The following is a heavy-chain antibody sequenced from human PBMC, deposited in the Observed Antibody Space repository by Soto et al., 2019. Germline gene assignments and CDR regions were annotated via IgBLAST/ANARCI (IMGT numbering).Heavy chain of an antibody. Sequence: EVQLVESGGGLVQPGGSLRLSCAASGFTFSSYWMHWVRQAPGKGLVWVSRINSDGSSTSYADSVKGRFTISRDNAKNTLYLQMNSLRAEDTAVYYCARVGESGVVILVYLDVWGKGTTVTVSS. V-gene: IGHV3-74*01. J-gene: IGHJ6*03. CDR2: INSDGSST. CDR3: ARVGESGVVILVYLDV. D-gene: IGHD3-3*01. CDR1: GFTFSSYW.